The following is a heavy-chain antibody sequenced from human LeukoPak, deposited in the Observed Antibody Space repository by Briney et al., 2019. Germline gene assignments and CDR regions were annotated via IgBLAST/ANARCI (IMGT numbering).Heavy chain of an antibody. D-gene: IGHD1-14*01. CDR2: IIPIFGTA. V-gene: IGHV1-69*13. CDR1: GGTFSSYA. J-gene: IGHJ5*02. CDR3: ARDAGVNTQPPGDP. Sequence: ASVKVSCKASGGTFSSYAISWVRQAPGQGLEWMGGIIPIFGTANYAQKFQGRVTITADESTSAAYMELSSLRSEDTAVYYCARDAGVNTQPPGDPWGQGTLVTVSS.